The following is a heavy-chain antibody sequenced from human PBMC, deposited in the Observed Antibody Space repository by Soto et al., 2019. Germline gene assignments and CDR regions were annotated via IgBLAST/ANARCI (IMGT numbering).Heavy chain of an antibody. CDR2: ISYDGSNK. CDR3: AISEEYSRAPLDY. CDR1: GFTFSSYG. V-gene: IGHV3-30*03. Sequence: QVQLVESGGGVGQPGRSLRLSCAASGFTFSSYGMHWVRQAPGKGLEWVAVISYDGSNKYYADSVKGRFTISRDNSKNTLYLQMNSLRAEDTAVYYCAISEEYSRAPLDYWGQGTLVTVSS. D-gene: IGHD6-6*01. J-gene: IGHJ4*02.